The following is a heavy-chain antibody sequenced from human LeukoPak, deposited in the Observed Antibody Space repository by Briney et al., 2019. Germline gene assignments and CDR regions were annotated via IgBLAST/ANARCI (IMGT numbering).Heavy chain of an antibody. J-gene: IGHJ4*02. V-gene: IGHV3-30*01. CDR3: ARDPYYFDSSGYADY. CDR2: ISYDGSDK. D-gene: IGHD3-22*01. Sequence: TGGSLRLSCAASGFTFSSNAMHWVRQAPGKGLEWVAVISYDGSDKNYADSVKGRFTISRDNSKSTLYLQMDSLRTEDTAVYYYARDPYYFDSSGYADYWGQGTLVTVSS. CDR1: GFTFSSNA.